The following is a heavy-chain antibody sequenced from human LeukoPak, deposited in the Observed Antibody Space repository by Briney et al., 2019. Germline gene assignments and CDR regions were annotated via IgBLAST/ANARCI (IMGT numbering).Heavy chain of an antibody. CDR3: ARMFRSSWYINWFDP. Sequence: PSETLSLTCTVSGGSISSYYWSWIRQPPGKGLEWIGYIDYSGSTNYNPSLKSRVTISVDTSKNQFSLKLNFVTAADTAMYYCARMFRSSWYINWFDPWGQGTLVTVSS. V-gene: IGHV4-59*08. CDR1: GGSISSYY. D-gene: IGHD6-13*01. CDR2: IDYSGST. J-gene: IGHJ5*02.